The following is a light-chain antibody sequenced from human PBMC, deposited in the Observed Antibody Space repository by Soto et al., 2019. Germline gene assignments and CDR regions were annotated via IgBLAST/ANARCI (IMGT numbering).Light chain of an antibody. CDR3: QQYNSWLWT. CDR2: DAS. V-gene: IGKV3-15*01. J-gene: IGKJ1*01. CDR1: QSVSSN. Sequence: EILMTQSPVTLSVSPGERATLSCRASQSVSSNLAWYQQKPGQAPRLLIYDASTRATGIPARFSGSGSGTDFTLIISSLQSEDSAVYYCQQYNSWLWTFGQGTKVDIK.